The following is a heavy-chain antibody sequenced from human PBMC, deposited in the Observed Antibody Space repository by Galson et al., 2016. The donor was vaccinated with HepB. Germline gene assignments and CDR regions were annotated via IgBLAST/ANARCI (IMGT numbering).Heavy chain of an antibody. D-gene: IGHD3-10*01. Sequence: SVKVSCKASGYIFTSYIMHWVRQAPGQSLEYMGWINPDNDDTSYSQNFQARLTITRDTSATTVYMELNSLRYEDTAIYYCARGGAEGTVTLVRGVGWLDPWGQGTLVTVSS. CDR2: INPDNDDT. CDR3: ARGGAEGTVTLVRGVGWLDP. V-gene: IGHV1-3*01. CDR1: GYIFTSYI. J-gene: IGHJ5*02.